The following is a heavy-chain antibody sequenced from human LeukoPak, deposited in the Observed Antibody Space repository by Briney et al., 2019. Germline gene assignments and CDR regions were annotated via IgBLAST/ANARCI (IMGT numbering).Heavy chain of an antibody. CDR3: ARRLRYFGWSARLSWFDP. CDR1: GGSFSGHY. D-gene: IGHD3-9*01. CDR2: INHSGST. V-gene: IGHV4-34*01. J-gene: IGHJ5*02. Sequence: SETLSLTCAVYGGSFSGHYWSWIRQPPGKGLEWIGEINHSGSTNYSPSLKSRVTISVDTSKNQFSLKLSSVTAADTAVYYCARRLRYFGWSARLSWFDPWGQGTLVTVSS.